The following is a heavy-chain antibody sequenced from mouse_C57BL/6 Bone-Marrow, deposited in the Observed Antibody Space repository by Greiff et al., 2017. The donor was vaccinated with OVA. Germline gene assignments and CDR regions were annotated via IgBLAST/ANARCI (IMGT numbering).Heavy chain of an antibody. CDR3: TTYRY. J-gene: IGHJ2*01. V-gene: IGHV14-4*01. CDR2: IDPENGDT. Sequence: VQLQQSGAELVRPGASVKLSCTASGFNIKDDYMHWVKERPEQGLEWIGWIDPENGDTEYASKFQGKATITADTSSKTVYLHLSSLTSEDTAVYYCTTYRYWGQGTTLTVYS. CDR1: GFNIKDDY.